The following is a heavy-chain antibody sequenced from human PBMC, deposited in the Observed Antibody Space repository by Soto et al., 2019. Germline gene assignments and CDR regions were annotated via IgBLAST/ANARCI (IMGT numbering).Heavy chain of an antibody. CDR1: GYMFTGYY. J-gene: IGHJ5*01. V-gene: IGHV1-2*02. CDR3: ARGGRVALAAGFDS. CDR2: INPNSGDT. Sequence: ASAKLSCEASGYMFTGYYMCWVRQAPGQGLEWMGWINPNSGDTSYAQKFQGRVTMTSDTSISTAYMEMSSLISDDSAVYYCARGGRVALAAGFDSWGQGSLVTGSS. D-gene: IGHD6-19*01.